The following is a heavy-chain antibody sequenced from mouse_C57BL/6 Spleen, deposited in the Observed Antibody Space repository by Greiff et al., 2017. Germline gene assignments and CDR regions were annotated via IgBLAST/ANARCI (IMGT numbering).Heavy chain of an antibody. D-gene: IGHD1-1*01. V-gene: IGHV5-9-1*02. J-gene: IGHJ2*01. Sequence: EVKLVESGEGLVKPGGSLQLSCAASGFTFSSYAMSWVRQTPEKRLEWVAYISSGGDYIYYADTVKGRFTISRDNARNTLYLQMSSLKSEDTAMYYCTRDTVVARDWGQGTTLTVSS. CDR2: ISSGGDYI. CDR3: TRDTVVARD. CDR1: GFTFSSYA.